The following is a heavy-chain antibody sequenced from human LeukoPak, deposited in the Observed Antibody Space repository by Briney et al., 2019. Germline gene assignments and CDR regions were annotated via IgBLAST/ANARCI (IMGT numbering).Heavy chain of an antibody. CDR3: ARGGVAVAGNDY. J-gene: IGHJ4*02. V-gene: IGHV3-21*01. Sequence: GSLRLSCAASGFTFGSYSMNWVRQAPGKGLEWVSSISSSSSYIYYADSVKGRFTTSRDNAKNSLYLQMNSLRAEDTAVYYCARGGVAVAGNDYWGQGTLVTVSS. D-gene: IGHD6-19*01. CDR1: GFTFGSYS. CDR2: ISSSSSYI.